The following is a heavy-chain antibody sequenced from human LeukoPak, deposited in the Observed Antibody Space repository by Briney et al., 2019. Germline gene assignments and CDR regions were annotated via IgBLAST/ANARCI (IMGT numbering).Heavy chain of an antibody. Sequence: PGGSLRLSCAASGFTFSSYAMSWVRQAPGKGLEWVSVISGSGGTSFSVDSVKGRFIISRDNSKNTLYLQMNSLKTEDTAVYYCTTGPVATIFGVVISDYWGQGALVTVSS. CDR2: ISGSGGTS. D-gene: IGHD3-3*01. V-gene: IGHV3-23*01. J-gene: IGHJ4*02. CDR3: TTGPVATIFGVVISDY. CDR1: GFTFSSYA.